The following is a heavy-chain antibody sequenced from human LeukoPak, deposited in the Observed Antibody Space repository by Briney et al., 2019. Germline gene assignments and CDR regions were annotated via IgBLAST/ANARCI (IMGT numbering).Heavy chain of an antibody. CDR1: GGSIGSYY. V-gene: IGHV4-4*07. D-gene: IGHD6-19*01. CDR3: ARHHSSGWNNWFDP. Sequence: PSETLSLTCTVSGGSIGSYYRSWVRQPAGKGLEWIWRSYTTGRTIYNPSLKSRVTMSLDTSKNQLSLNLSSVTAADTAVYYCARHHSSGWNNWFDPWGQGTLVTVPS. CDR2: SYTTGRT. J-gene: IGHJ5*02.